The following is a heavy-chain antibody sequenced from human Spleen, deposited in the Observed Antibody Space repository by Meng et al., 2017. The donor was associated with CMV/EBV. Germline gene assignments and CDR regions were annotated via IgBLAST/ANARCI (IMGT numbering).Heavy chain of an antibody. CDR3: ARVFSYGLQWDY. CDR1: GGTFSSYA. J-gene: IGHJ4*01. CDR2: INPSGGST. D-gene: IGHD6-19*01. V-gene: IGHV1-46*01. Sequence: ASVKVSCKASGGTFSSYAISWVRQAPGQGLEWMGIINPSGGSTSYAQKFQGRVTMTRDTSTSTVYMELSSLRSEDTAVYYCARVFSYGLQWDYWGQGTLVTVFS.